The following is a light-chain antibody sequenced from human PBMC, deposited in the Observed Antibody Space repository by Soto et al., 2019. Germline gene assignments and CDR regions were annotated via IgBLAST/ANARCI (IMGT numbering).Light chain of an antibody. CDR2: AVS. CDR1: SSDVGAYNY. Sequence: QSALTQHRSMSGSPGQSVTISCTGTSSDVGAYNYVSWYQQHPGKAPKFMIYAVSKRPSGVPDRFSGSKSGNTASLTISGLQAEDEADYYCCSYAGSYTWVFGGGTKVTVL. J-gene: IGLJ3*02. V-gene: IGLV2-11*01. CDR3: CSYAGSYTWV.